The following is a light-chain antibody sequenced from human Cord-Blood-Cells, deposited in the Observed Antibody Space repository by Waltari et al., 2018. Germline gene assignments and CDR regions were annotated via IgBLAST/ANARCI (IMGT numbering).Light chain of an antibody. Sequence: DIQMTQSPSPLSESVGDTVTITCRASQSISSYLNWYQQKPGKAPKLLIYAASSVQSGVPSRFSGSGSGTDFTLTISSLQPEDFATYYCQQSYSTPLTFGGGTKVEIK. CDR2: AAS. J-gene: IGKJ4*01. CDR1: QSISSY. V-gene: IGKV1-39*01. CDR3: QQSYSTPLT.